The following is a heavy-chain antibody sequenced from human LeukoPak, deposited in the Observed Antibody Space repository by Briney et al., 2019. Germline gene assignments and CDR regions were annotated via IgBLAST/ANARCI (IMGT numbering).Heavy chain of an antibody. CDR2: IKEDGSEK. CDR1: GFSFGSYA. Sequence: GGSLRLSCAASGFSFGSYALSWVRQAPGKGLEWVANIKEDGSEKYYVDSVKGRFTISRDNAKNSLYLQMTSLRAEDTALYYCARDTHLSYAAGFDCWGQGTLVTVSS. V-gene: IGHV3-7*01. CDR3: ARDTHLSYAAGFDC. D-gene: IGHD3-10*01. J-gene: IGHJ4*02.